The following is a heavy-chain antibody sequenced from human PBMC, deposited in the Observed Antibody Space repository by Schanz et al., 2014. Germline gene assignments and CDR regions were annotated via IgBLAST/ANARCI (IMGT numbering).Heavy chain of an antibody. D-gene: IGHD4-17*01. CDR2: MYINSGST. CDR1: GFTVNTNY. V-gene: IGHV3-66*03. J-gene: IGHJ4*02. Sequence: EVQLVESGGGLIQPGGSLRLSCAVSGFTVNTNYMSWVLQAPGKGLEWISSMYINSGSTQYADSVKGRFIISRDSSKNTLYLQMNSLRAEDTAVYYCYGDYRDYWGQGTLVTVSS. CDR3: YGDYRDY.